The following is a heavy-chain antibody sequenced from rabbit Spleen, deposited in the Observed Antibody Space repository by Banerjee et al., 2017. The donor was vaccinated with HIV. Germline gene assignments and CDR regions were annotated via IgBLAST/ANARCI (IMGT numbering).Heavy chain of an antibody. CDR3: ARGVTTDGYAQWAFDP. CDR2: INAITGKA. D-gene: IGHD6-1*01. CDR1: GFSFSNKAV. Sequence: QGQLVESGGGLVQPGGSLKLSCTASGFSFSNKAVMCWVRQAPGKGLEWIACINAITGKAVYASWAKGRFTFSKTSSTTVTLQMTSLTAADTATYFCARGVTTDGYAQWAFDPWGPGTLVTVS. V-gene: IGHV1S45*01. J-gene: IGHJ2*01.